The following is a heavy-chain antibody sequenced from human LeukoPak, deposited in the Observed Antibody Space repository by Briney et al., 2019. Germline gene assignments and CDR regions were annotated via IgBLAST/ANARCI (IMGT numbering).Heavy chain of an antibody. J-gene: IGHJ4*02. Sequence: GGSLRLSCAASGFTFSTYSMNWVRQAPGKGLEWVSYIRGGGSPIYYADSVKGRFTISRDNAKNSLYLQMNSLRAEDTAVYYCAKDTAMAILHFDYWGQGTLVTVSS. D-gene: IGHD5-18*01. V-gene: IGHV3-48*01. CDR3: AKDTAMAILHFDY. CDR1: GFTFSTYS. CDR2: IRGGGSPI.